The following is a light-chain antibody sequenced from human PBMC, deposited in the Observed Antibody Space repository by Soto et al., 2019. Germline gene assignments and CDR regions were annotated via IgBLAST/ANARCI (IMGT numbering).Light chain of an antibody. CDR1: QSLSGSR. Sequence: EIVLTQSPATLSLSPGERATLSCRASQSLSGSRLAWYQQKPGLGPRVLVYGASSRAPGIPDRFSGSGSGTDFTLTIRRLETEDFAVYYCQQYSNLPLTFGGGTKVDIK. J-gene: IGKJ4*01. V-gene: IGKV3-20*01. CDR2: GAS. CDR3: QQYSNLPLT.